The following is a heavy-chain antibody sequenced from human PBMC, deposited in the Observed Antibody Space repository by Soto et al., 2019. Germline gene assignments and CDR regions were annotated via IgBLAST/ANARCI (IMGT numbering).Heavy chain of an antibody. V-gene: IGHV4-30-4*01. CDR3: ARSMVRGGWFDP. D-gene: IGHD3-10*01. CDR1: SGSNSSGDYY. CDR2: VYHTGRD. J-gene: IGHJ5*02. Sequence: QVQLQESGPGLVKPSQTLSLTRTVASGSNSSGDYYWSWIRQPPGKGLEWIGYVYHTGRDDYEPSLKSRATISIDTSKNQFSLKLNSVTAADTAVYYCARSMVRGGWFDPWGQGTLVTVSS.